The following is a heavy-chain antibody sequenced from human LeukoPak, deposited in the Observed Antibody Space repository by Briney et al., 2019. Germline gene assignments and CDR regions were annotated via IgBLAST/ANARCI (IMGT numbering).Heavy chain of an antibody. Sequence: ASVKVSCKASGYTFTGYYMHWVRQAPGQGLEWMGWINPNSGGTNYAQKFQGRVTMTRDTSISTAYMELSRLRSDDTAVYYCERGWYDFWSGFPGYWGQGTLVTVSS. CDR2: INPNSGGT. V-gene: IGHV1-2*02. D-gene: IGHD3-3*01. CDR1: GYTFTGYY. J-gene: IGHJ4*02. CDR3: ERGWYDFWSGFPGY.